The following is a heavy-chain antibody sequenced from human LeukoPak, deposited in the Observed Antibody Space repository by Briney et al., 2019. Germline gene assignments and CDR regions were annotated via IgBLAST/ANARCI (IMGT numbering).Heavy chain of an antibody. V-gene: IGHV3-53*01. D-gene: IGHD2-15*01. CDR1: GFTVSNNC. J-gene: IGHJ3*02. CDR2: IYSDGST. Sequence: GGSLRLSCVASGFTVSNNCMSWVRQAPGKGLEWVSVIYSDGSTYYSDSVKGRFTISRDNSKNTLYLQMNSLRAEDTAVYYCAKNTPGVDDAFDIWGQGTMVTVSS. CDR3: AKNTPGVDDAFDI.